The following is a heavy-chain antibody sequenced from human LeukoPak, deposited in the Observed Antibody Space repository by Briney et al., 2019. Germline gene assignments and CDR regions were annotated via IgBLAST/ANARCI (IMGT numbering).Heavy chain of an antibody. CDR2: IYYSGST. CDR1: GGSFSGYY. V-gene: IGHV4-34*01. Sequence: SETLSLTCAVYGGSFSGYYWSWIRQPPGKGLEWIGSIYYSGSTYYNPSLKSRVTISVDTSKNQFSLKLSSVTAADTAVYYCARDTMYYYDSSGSPGTFDYWGQGTLVTVSS. J-gene: IGHJ4*02. D-gene: IGHD3-22*01. CDR3: ARDTMYYYDSSGSPGTFDY.